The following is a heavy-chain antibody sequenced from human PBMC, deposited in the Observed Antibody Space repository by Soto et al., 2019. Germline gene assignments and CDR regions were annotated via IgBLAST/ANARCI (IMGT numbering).Heavy chain of an antibody. CDR2: ISGSGSTT. CDR3: AKAVATISDFDY. V-gene: IGHV3-23*01. D-gene: IGHD5-12*01. Sequence: EVQLLESGGGLVQPGGSLRLSCAASGFTFGNYAMSWVRQAPGKGLEWVSGISGSGSTTSYGDSVRGRFTISRDNSKNRVYLEMNNLRGEDTAVYYCAKAVATISDFDYWGQGTLVTVSS. CDR1: GFTFGNYA. J-gene: IGHJ4*02.